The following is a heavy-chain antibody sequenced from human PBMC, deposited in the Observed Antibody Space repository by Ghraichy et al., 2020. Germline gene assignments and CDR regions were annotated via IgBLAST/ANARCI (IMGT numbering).Heavy chain of an antibody. Sequence: ASVKVSCKASGYTFTSYDINWVRQATGQGLEWMGWMNPNSGNTGYAQKFQGRVTMTRNTSISTAYMELSSLRSEDTAVYYCARGKGYYGSGSYYKGLPRYWGQGTLVTVSS. J-gene: IGHJ4*02. CDR1: GYTFTSYD. CDR2: MNPNSGNT. V-gene: IGHV1-8*01. D-gene: IGHD3-10*01. CDR3: ARGKGYYGSGSYYKGLPRY.